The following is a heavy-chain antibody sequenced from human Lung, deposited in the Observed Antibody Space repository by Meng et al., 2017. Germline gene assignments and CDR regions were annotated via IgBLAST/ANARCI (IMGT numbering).Heavy chain of an antibody. D-gene: IGHD4-17*01. V-gene: IGHV3-23*05. CDR3: ANDAGCTTGTMFDR. CDR2: INNDGDNR. J-gene: IGHJ5*02. CDR1: GFTFSSCG. Sequence: GESLKISCVASGFTFSSCGMAWVRQAPGKGLEWVSTINNDGDNRHYADSVKGRFIISRDNSKDTFYLQMNSLRAEDTAVYYCANDAGCTTGTMFDRWDQGTLVPSPQ.